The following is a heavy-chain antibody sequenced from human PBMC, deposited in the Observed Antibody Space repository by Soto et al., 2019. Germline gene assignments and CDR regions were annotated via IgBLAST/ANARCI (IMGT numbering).Heavy chain of an antibody. CDR3: AKHDFWTLYNTGLDS. D-gene: IGHD3-3*01. J-gene: IGHJ4*02. Sequence: GGSLRLSCLASGFTFSSYGMHWVRQAPGKGLEWVSGISGSGGDTKSAESVKGRFTISRDKFKNMLYLQMNSLRAEDTAVYYCAKHDFWTLYNTGLDSWGQGTLVTVSS. V-gene: IGHV3-23*01. CDR2: ISGSGGDT. CDR1: GFTFSSYG.